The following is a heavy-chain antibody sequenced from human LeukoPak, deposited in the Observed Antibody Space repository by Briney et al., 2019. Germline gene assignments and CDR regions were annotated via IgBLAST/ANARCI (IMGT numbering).Heavy chain of an antibody. D-gene: IGHD2-2*01. CDR3: ARMPQSRGWFDP. J-gene: IGHJ5*02. CDR1: GGSISSYY. V-gene: IGHV4-59*08. Sequence: SETLSLTCTVSGGSISSYYWSWIRQPPGKGLGWIGYIYYSGSTNYNPSLKSRVTISVDASKNQFSLKLSSVTAADTAVYYCARMPQSRGWFDPWGQGTLVTVSS. CDR2: IYYSGST.